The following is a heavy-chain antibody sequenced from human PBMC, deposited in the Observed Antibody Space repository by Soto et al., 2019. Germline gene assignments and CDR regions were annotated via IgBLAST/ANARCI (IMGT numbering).Heavy chain of an antibody. CDR3: ARGATVTQYDY. Sequence: SETLSLTCTVSGVSVSSGSFYWAWIRQPPGKGLEWIGFGSYSGTTNYKPSLKGRVTTSVDTSRSQISLKVSSLTAADTAAYYCARGATVTQYDYWGQGTLVTVSS. CDR2: GSYSGTT. J-gene: IGHJ4*02. V-gene: IGHV4-61*01. CDR1: GVSVSSGSFY. D-gene: IGHD4-17*01.